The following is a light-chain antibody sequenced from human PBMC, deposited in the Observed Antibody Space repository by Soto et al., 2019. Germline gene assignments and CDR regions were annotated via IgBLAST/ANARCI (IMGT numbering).Light chain of an antibody. CDR1: QGISSF. Sequence: IQLTQSPSSLSASVGDRVTITCRASQGISSFLAWYQQKPGRAPKLLIYGASTLPSGVPSMFSGSGSGTDFTLTISSLQPEDFATYYCQQLNSFPIAFGPGTKVDIQ. CDR2: GAS. V-gene: IGKV1-9*01. CDR3: QQLNSFPIA. J-gene: IGKJ3*01.